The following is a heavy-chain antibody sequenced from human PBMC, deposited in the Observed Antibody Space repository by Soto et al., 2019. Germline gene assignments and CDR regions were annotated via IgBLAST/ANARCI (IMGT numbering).Heavy chain of an antibody. CDR2: INHSGST. CDR1: GGSFSGYY. J-gene: IGHJ4*02. CDR3: ARGRITVTHDY. V-gene: IGHV4-34*01. Sequence: SETLSLTCAVYGGSFSGYYWSWIRQPPGKGLEWIGEINHSGSTNYNPSLKSRVTISVDTSKNQFSLKLSSVTAADTAVYYCARGRITVTHDYWGQGTLVTVSS. D-gene: IGHD4-17*01.